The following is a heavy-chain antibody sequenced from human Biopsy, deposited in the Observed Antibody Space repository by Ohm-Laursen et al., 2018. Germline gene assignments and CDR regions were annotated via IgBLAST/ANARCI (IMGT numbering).Heavy chain of an antibody. CDR1: GFTFSSSV. CDR3: TGDSGGLGDY. J-gene: IGHJ4*02. Sequence: SLRLSCAAAGFTFSSSVMHWVRQAPGKGLMWVSRIHGDERSATYAEPVEGRFTISRDNAKNTLHLQMNSLRAEDTAVYYCTGDSGGLGDYWGQGTLVTVSS. CDR2: IHGDERSA. V-gene: IGHV3-74*03. D-gene: IGHD2-8*02.